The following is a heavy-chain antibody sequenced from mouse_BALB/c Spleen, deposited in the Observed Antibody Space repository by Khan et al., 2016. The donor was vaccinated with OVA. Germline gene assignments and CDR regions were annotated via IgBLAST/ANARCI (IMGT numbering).Heavy chain of an antibody. Sequence: VQLKESGGGLVQPGGSLKLSCAASGFDFSRYWMSWVRQAPGKGLEWIGEINPDSSTINYTPSLKDKFIISRDNAKNTLYLQMSKVRSEDTALYYCARHCYYGYFNVWGAGTTVTVSS. V-gene: IGHV4-1*02. CDR1: GFDFSRYW. CDR2: INPDSSTI. CDR3: ARHCYYGYFNV. J-gene: IGHJ1*01.